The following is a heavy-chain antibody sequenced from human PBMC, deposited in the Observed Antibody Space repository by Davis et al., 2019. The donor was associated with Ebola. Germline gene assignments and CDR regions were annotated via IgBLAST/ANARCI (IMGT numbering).Heavy chain of an antibody. D-gene: IGHD2-2*01. Sequence: PGGSLRLSCAASGFTLSSFWMHWVRQAPGKGLVWVSRINSDGSRPAYADSVKGRFTTSRDDAKNTLYLQMNSLRAEDTAVYYCAVVPAEGFRHWGQGTLVTVSS. CDR3: AVVPAEGFRH. V-gene: IGHV3-74*03. CDR1: GFTLSSFW. J-gene: IGHJ1*01. CDR2: INSDGSRP.